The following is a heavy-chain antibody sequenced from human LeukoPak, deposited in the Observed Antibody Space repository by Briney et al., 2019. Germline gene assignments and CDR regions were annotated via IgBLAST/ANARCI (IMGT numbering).Heavy chain of an antibody. CDR1: GGSMSSGDYY. D-gene: IGHD3-9*01. J-gene: IGHJ4*02. CDR2: IYYSGST. CDR3: ARGYYDILTGYSNEFDY. V-gene: IGHV4-30-4*01. Sequence: SETLSLTCTVSGGSMSSGDYYWSWIRQPPGKGLEWIGYIYYSGSTYYNPSLKSRVTISVDTSKNQFSLKLSSVTAADTAVYYCARGYYDILTGYSNEFDYWGQGTLVTVSS.